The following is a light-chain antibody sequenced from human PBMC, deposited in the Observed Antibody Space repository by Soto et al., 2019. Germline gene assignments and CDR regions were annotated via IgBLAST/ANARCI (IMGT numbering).Light chain of an antibody. CDR2: EVS. Sequence: QSALTQPASVSGSPGQSITISCTGTRSDVGSYNLVSLYQQHPGKAPKLMIYEVSKRPSGVSNRFSGSKSGNTASLTISGLQAEDEADYYCCSYAGSSSYVFGTGTKLTV. J-gene: IGLJ1*01. V-gene: IGLV2-23*02. CDR3: CSYAGSSSYV. CDR1: RSDVGSYNL.